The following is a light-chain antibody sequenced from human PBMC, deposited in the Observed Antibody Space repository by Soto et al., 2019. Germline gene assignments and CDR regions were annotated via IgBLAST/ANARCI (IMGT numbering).Light chain of an antibody. Sequence: IVMTQSPATLSVSPGERATLSCRASQSVSSNLAWYQQKPGQAPRLLIYAASSRATGVPDRFSGSGSGTDFTLTISRLEPEDFAVYYCHHYETFGQGTKVDI. CDR1: QSVSSN. V-gene: IGKV3-20*01. CDR2: AAS. J-gene: IGKJ1*01. CDR3: HHYET.